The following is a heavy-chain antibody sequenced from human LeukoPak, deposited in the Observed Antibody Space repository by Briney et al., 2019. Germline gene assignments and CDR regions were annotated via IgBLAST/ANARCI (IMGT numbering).Heavy chain of an antibody. J-gene: IGHJ4*02. CDR2: ISSSSTYM. Sequence: GGSLRLSCAASVFTFSSYYMSWVRQAPGKGLEWVSSISSSSTYMFYADSVRGRFTISRDNAKNSLYLQMNSLRAEDTAVYYCARDRGSGWHTFDYWGQGTLVTVSS. CDR1: VFTFSSYY. CDR3: ARDRGSGWHTFDY. V-gene: IGHV3-21*01. D-gene: IGHD6-19*01.